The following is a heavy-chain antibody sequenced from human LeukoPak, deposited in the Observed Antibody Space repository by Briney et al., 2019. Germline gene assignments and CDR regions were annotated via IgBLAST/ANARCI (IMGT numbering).Heavy chain of an antibody. D-gene: IGHD2-21*02. CDR1: GFTFSSYA. J-gene: IGHJ3*02. CDR3: ARGDRVVTAIRFIDAFDI. CDR2: ISYDGSNK. V-gene: IGHV3-30-3*01. Sequence: GGSLRLSCAASGFTFSSYAMHWVRQAPGKGLEWVAVISYDGSNKYYADSVKGRFTISRDNSKNTLYLQMNSLRAEDTAVYYCARGDRVVTAIRFIDAFDIWGQGTMVTVSS.